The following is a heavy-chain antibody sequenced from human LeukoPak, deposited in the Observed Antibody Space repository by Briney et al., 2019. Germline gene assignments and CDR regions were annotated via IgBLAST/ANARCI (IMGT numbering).Heavy chain of an antibody. Sequence: SETLSLTCAVYGTPLSDFYWSWIRQPPGKGLEWIGEINHSGSTNYNPALKSRVTISVDTSRKQFSLEVSSVTAADTAVYYCARGSMRWLQLGSRIAFDIWGQGTMVTVSS. CDR3: ARGSMRWLQLGSRIAFDI. D-gene: IGHD5-24*01. V-gene: IGHV4-34*01. CDR2: INHSGST. J-gene: IGHJ3*02. CDR1: GTPLSDFY.